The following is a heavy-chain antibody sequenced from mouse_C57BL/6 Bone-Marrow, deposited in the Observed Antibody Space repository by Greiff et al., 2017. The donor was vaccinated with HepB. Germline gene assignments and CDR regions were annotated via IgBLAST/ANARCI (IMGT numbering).Heavy chain of an antibody. V-gene: IGHV1-69*01. CDR3: ARLDYDARDAMDY. Sequence: QVQLKQPGAELVMPGASVKLSCKASGYTFTSYWMHWVKQRPGQGLEWIGEIDPSDSYTNYNQKFKGKSTLTVDKSSSTAYMQLSSLTSEDSAVYYCARLDYDARDAMDYWGQGTSVTVAS. D-gene: IGHD2-4*01. CDR1: GYTFTSYW. J-gene: IGHJ4*01. CDR2: IDPSDSYT.